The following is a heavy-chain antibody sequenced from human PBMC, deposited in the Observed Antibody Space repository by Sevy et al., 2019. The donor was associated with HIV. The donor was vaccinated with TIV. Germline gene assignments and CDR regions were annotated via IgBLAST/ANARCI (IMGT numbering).Heavy chain of an antibody. CDR2: ISSSVDNT. CDR1: GSTFSTIA. V-gene: IGHV3-23*01. D-gene: IGHD7-27*01. J-gene: IGHJ4*02. Sequence: GGSLGLPGAALGSTFSTIAMGWVGKAPGKGLDWVSAISSSVDNTYYADSVKGRFTISRDNSRNTLCLQMNSLRAEDTAVYYCAKGRTGETWGQGTRVTVSS. CDR3: AKGRTGET.